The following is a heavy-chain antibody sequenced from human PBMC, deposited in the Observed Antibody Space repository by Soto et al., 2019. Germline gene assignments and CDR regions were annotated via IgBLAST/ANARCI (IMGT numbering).Heavy chain of an antibody. CDR1: GFTFSSYA. Sequence: QVQLVESGGGVVQPGRSLRLSCAASGFTFSSYAMHWVRQAPGKGLEWVAVISYDGSNKYYADSVKGRFTISRDNSKNTLYLQMNSLRAEDTAVYYCARDYSSSWYLDYWGHGTLVTVSS. V-gene: IGHV3-30-3*01. CDR2: ISYDGSNK. CDR3: ARDYSSSWYLDY. D-gene: IGHD6-13*01. J-gene: IGHJ4*01.